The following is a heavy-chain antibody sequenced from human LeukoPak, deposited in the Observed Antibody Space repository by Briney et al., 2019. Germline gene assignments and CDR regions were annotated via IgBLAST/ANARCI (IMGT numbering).Heavy chain of an antibody. V-gene: IGHV3-48*03. CDR1: GFTFSSYE. CDR2: ISTSGSTK. J-gene: IGHJ3*02. D-gene: IGHD3-22*01. Sequence: PGGSLRLSCAASGFTFSSYEMNWVRQAPGKGLEWVSYISTSGSTKYYADSVKGRFTISRDNAKNSLYLQMNSLRAEDTAVYYCARDRDSGYNDSSGYRRVNAFDIWGQGTMVTVPS. CDR3: ARDRDSGYNDSSGYRRVNAFDI.